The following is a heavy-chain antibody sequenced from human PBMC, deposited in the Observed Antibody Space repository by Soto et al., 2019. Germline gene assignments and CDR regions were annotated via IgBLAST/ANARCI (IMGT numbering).Heavy chain of an antibody. CDR2: INHSGSA. CDR3: ARGAVLRFLEWSPAPYYYYYYGMDV. D-gene: IGHD3-3*01. Sequence: PSETLPLTCAVYGGSFSGYYWSWIRQPPGKGLEWIGEINHSGSANYNPSLKSRVTISVDTSKNQVSLKLSSVTAADTAVYYCARGAVLRFLEWSPAPYYYYYYGMDVWGQGTTVTVSS. J-gene: IGHJ6*02. V-gene: IGHV4-34*01. CDR1: GGSFSGYY.